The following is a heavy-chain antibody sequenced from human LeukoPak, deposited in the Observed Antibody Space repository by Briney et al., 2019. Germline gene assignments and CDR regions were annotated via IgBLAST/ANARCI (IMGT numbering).Heavy chain of an antibody. CDR3: ASRIGYNDY. J-gene: IGHJ4*02. D-gene: IGHD5-24*01. CDR2: INHSGST. Sequence: SETLSLTCAVYGGAFRGYYWGWIRQPPGKGLEWIGEINHSGSTNDNPSLKSRVTISVDTSKNQFPLKLSSVTAADTAVYYCASRIGYNDYWGQGTLVTVSS. CDR1: GGAFRGYY. V-gene: IGHV4-34*01.